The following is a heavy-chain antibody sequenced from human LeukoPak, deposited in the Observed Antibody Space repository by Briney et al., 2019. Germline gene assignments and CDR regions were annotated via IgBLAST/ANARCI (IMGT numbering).Heavy chain of an antibody. CDR2: ISYDGSNK. J-gene: IGHJ4*02. D-gene: IGHD6-19*01. CDR3: AKDRGIAVASFDY. CDR1: GFTFSSYG. V-gene: IGHV3-30*04. Sequence: GGSLRLSCAASGFTFSSYGMHWVRQAPGKGLEWVAVISYDGSNKYYADSVKGRFTISRDNSKNTLYLQMNSLRAEDTAVYYCAKDRGIAVASFDYWGQGTLVTVSS.